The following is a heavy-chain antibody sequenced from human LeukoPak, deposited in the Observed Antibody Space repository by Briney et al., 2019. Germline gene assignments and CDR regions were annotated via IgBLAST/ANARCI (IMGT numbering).Heavy chain of an antibody. Sequence: GSLRLSCAASGFTFSRYAMHWVRQAPGKGLEYVSAISSNGGSTYYADSVKGRFTISRDNSKNTLYLQMSSLRAEDTAVYYCVGTAMVKGFFDYWGQGTLVTVSS. D-gene: IGHD5-18*01. V-gene: IGHV3-64D*06. CDR3: VGTAMVKGFFDY. J-gene: IGHJ4*02. CDR2: ISSNGGST. CDR1: GFTFSRYA.